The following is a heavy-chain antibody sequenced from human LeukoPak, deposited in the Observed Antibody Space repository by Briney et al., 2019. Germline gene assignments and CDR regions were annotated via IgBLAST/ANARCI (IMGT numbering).Heavy chain of an antibody. Sequence: SVKVSCKASGGTFSSYTISWVRQAPGQGLEWMGRIIPILGIANYAQKFQGRVTITADKSTSTAYMELSSLRSEDTAVYYCATDYSNYISPQAYWGQGTLVTVSS. V-gene: IGHV1-69*02. D-gene: IGHD4-11*01. CDR2: IIPILGIA. CDR3: ATDYSNYISPQAY. J-gene: IGHJ4*02. CDR1: GGTFSSYT.